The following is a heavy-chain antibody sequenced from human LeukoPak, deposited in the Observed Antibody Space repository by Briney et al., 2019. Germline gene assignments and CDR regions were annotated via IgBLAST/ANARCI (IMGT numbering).Heavy chain of an antibody. CDR2: IKQDGSEK. J-gene: IGHJ6*02. CDR1: GFSISRYW. CDR3: AKDEDSGSYRPSGAMDV. D-gene: IGHD1-26*01. V-gene: IGHV3-7*01. Sequence: GGSLRLSCAASGFSISRYWMSWVRQVPGKGLEWLANIKQDGSEKYYVDSVKGRFTIPRDNAENSLYLQMNSLTAEDTAVYYCAKDEDSGSYRPSGAMDVWGQGTTVTVSS.